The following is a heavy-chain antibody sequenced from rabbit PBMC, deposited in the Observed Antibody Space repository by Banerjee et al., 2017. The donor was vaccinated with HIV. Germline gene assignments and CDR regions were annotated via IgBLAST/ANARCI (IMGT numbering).Heavy chain of an antibody. J-gene: IGHJ4*01. D-gene: IGHD4-1*01. CDR1: GFDFSSYY. CDR2: INTSSGNT. V-gene: IGHV1S40*01. Sequence: QSLEESGGDLVKPGASLTLTCKASGFDFSSYYICWVHQAPGKGLEWIACINTSSGNTVYASWAKGRFTISKTSSTTVTLQMTSLTAADTATYFCARDLAGVIGWNFNLWGPGTLVTVS. CDR3: ARDLAGVIGWNFNL.